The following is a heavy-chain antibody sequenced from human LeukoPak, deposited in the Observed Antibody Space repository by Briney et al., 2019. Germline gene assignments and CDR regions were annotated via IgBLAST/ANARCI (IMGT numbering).Heavy chain of an antibody. J-gene: IGHJ3*02. D-gene: IGHD1-20*01. V-gene: IGHV4-38-2*02. Sequence: PSETLSLTCTVSGYSISSNFYWGWIRQSPAKGLEWIGSIYHSGSTYYNPSLKNRITISVDTSTNQFSLKLSSVTAADTAVYYCARAGITGTTYNPLVLFDIWGQGTMVTVSS. CDR2: IYHSGST. CDR3: ARAGITGTTYNPLVLFDI. CDR1: GYSISSNFY.